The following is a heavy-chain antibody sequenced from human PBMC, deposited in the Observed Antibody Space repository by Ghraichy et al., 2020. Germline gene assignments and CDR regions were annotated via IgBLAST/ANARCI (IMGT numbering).Heavy chain of an antibody. Sequence: GGSLRLSCAASGFTFSNYGMHSVRQAPGKGLEWVAIIWYDGSNKYYADSVKGRFTISRDNSKNTLYLQMNSLRAEDTAVYYCAKVHRGGWYDGFDYWGLGNLVTASS. V-gene: IGHV3-33*06. CDR2: IWYDGSNK. CDR3: AKVHRGGWYDGFDY. CDR1: GFTFSNYG. D-gene: IGHD6-19*01. J-gene: IGHJ4*02.